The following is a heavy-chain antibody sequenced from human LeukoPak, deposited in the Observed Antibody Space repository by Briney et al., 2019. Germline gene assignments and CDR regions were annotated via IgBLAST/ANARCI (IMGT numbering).Heavy chain of an antibody. J-gene: IGHJ4*02. V-gene: IGHV3-7*05. Sequence: GESLRLSCAASGFTFSEAWMSWVRQAPGRGLEWVANIKQDESEKYYVDSVKGRFTFSRDNAKKSLYLQMNSLRAEDTAIYYCARTTNYDSSRYHYYFDYWGQGTLVTVSS. CDR1: GFTFSEAW. CDR2: IKQDESEK. D-gene: IGHD3-22*01. CDR3: ARTTNYDSSRYHYYFDY.